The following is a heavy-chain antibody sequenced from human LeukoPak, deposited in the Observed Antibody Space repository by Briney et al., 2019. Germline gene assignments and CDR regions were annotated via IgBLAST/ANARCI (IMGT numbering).Heavy chain of an antibody. CDR3: AELGITMIGGV. CDR1: GFTFSSYE. CDR2: ISSSGNTI. J-gene: IGHJ6*04. Sequence: PGGSLRLSCAASGFTFSSYEMNWVRQAPGKGLEWVSYISSSGNTIYYADSVKGRFTISRDNAKNSLYLQMNSLRAEDTAGYYCAELGITMIGGVWGKGTTVTISS. V-gene: IGHV3-48*03. D-gene: IGHD3-10*02.